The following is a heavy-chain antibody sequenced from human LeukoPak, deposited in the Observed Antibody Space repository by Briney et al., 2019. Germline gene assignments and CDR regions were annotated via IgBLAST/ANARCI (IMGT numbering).Heavy chain of an antibody. J-gene: IGHJ3*02. CDR3: ARQSRDSSSWPGAFDI. CDR1: GGSNSSSSYY. CDR2: IYYSGST. D-gene: IGHD6-13*01. Sequence: SETLSLTCTVSGGSNSSSSYYWGWIRQPPGKGLEWIGSIYYSGSTYYNPSLKSRVTISVDTSKNQFSLKLSSVTAADTAVYYCARQSRDSSSWPGAFDIWGQGTMVTVCS. V-gene: IGHV4-39*01.